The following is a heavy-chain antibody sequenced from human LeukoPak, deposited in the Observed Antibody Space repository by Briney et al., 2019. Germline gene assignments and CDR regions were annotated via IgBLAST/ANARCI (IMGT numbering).Heavy chain of an antibody. J-gene: IGHJ4*02. CDR3: ARVGDCGGDCYEFDY. Sequence: GGSLRLSCAASGFTFSSYSMNWVRQAPGKGLEWVSSISSSSSYIYYADSVKGRFTISRDNAKNSLYLQMNSLRAEDTAVYYCARVGDCGGDCYEFDYWGQGTLVTVSS. CDR2: ISSSSSYI. D-gene: IGHD2-21*02. V-gene: IGHV3-21*01. CDR1: GFTFSSYS.